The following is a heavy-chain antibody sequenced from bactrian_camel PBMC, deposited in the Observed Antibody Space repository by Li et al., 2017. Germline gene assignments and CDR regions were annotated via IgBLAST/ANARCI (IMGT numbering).Heavy chain of an antibody. V-gene: IGHV3S40*01. CDR1: GFTFSSDD. CDR2: IHSGGGST. D-gene: IGHD1*01. Sequence: DVQLVESGGSLVQPGGSLRLSCTASGFTFSSDDMSWVRQAPGKGLEWVSGIHSGGGSTYYADSVKGRSTLSRDNAKNAVTLQMTRLKPEDTAVYYCVTGPWRDYAYWGQGTQVTVS. J-gene: IGHJ4*01. CDR3: VTGPWRDYAY.